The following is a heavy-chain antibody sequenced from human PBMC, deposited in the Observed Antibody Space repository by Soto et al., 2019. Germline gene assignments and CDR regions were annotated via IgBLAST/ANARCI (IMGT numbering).Heavy chain of an antibody. Sequence: ASVKVSCKASGYTFTGYYMHWVRQAPGQGLEWMGIINPSGGSTSYAQKFQGRVTMTRDTSTSTVYMELSSLRSEDTAVYYCASPIDGRRDGMDFWGQGTTVTVSS. CDR1: GYTFTGYY. CDR2: INPSGGST. J-gene: IGHJ6*02. D-gene: IGHD4-17*01. CDR3: ASPIDGRRDGMDF. V-gene: IGHV1-46*01.